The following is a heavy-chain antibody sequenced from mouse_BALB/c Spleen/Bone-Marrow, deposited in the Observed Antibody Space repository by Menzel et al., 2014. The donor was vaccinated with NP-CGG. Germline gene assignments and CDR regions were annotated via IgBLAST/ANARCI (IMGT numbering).Heavy chain of an antibody. D-gene: IGHD2-4*01. Sequence: VKVEESGPGLVAPSQSLSITCTVSGFSLXGYGVNWVRQPPGKGLEWLGMIWGDGSTDYNSALKSRLSISKDNSKSQVFLKMNSLQTDDTARYYCARDSFLITRALDYWGQGTSVTVSS. J-gene: IGHJ4*01. V-gene: IGHV2-6-7*01. CDR1: GFSLXGYG. CDR3: ARDSFLITRALDY. CDR2: IWGDGST.